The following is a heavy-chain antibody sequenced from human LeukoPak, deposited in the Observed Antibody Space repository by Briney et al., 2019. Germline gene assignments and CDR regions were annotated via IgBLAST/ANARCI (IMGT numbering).Heavy chain of an antibody. V-gene: IGHV3-7*01. J-gene: IGHJ4*02. D-gene: IGHD1-1*01. CDR1: GFTFSSCW. CDR3: ARLLTWNRNDY. CDR2: IKQDGSGE. Sequence: GGSLRLSCAASGFTFSSCWMSWVRQAPGKGLEWVANIKQDGSGEYYADSVKGRFTISRDNAKNSLYLQMNSLRAEDTAMYYCARLLTWNRNDYWGQGTLVTVSS.